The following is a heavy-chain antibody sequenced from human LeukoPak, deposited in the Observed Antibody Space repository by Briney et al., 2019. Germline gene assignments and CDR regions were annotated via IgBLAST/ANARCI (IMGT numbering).Heavy chain of an antibody. CDR2: VYYTGVT. Sequence: PSETLSLTCTVSGGYIITSGHYWGWIRQPPGKGLEWIGSVYYTGVTSTNPFFRSRMSISVDTSKNQFSLNLTSVTAADAAVYYCARERSSSGGHSWFDPWGQGTLVTVSS. D-gene: IGHD4-23*01. V-gene: IGHV4-39*07. CDR1: GGYIITSGHY. CDR3: ARERSSSGGHSWFDP. J-gene: IGHJ5*02.